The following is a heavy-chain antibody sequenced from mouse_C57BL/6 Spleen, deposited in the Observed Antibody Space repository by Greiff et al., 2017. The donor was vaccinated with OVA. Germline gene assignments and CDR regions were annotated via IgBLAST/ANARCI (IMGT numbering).Heavy chain of an antibody. Sequence: QVQLQQSGAELVRPGASVTLSCKASGYTFTDYEMHWVKQTPVHGLEWIGAIDPETGGTAYNQKFKGKAILTADKSSSTAYMELRSLTSEDSAVYYCTRSRQSRGFAYWGQGTLVTVSA. J-gene: IGHJ3*01. D-gene: IGHD6-1*01. CDR1: GYTFTDYE. V-gene: IGHV1-15*01. CDR2: IDPETGGT. CDR3: TRSRQSRGFAY.